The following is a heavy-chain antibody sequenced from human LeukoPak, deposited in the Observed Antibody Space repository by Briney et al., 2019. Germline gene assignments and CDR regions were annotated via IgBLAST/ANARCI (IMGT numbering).Heavy chain of an antibody. V-gene: IGHV3-7*01. J-gene: IGHJ6*02. Sequence: GGSLRLSCAAPGFTFSSYWMSWVRQAPGKGLEWVANIKQDGSEIYSVDSVKGRFTISRDNAKNSLYLQMNSLRAEDTAVYYCARFHYDETLFGMDVWGQGTMVTVSS. D-gene: IGHD3-22*01. CDR3: ARFHYDETLFGMDV. CDR1: GFTFSSYW. CDR2: IKQDGSEI.